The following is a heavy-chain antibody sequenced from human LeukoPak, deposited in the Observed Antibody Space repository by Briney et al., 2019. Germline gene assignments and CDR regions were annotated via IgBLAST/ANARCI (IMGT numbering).Heavy chain of an antibody. CDR1: GFTFSSYS. J-gene: IGHJ4*02. Sequence: GGSLRLSCAASGFTFSSYSMNWVRQAPGKGLEWVSSISSSSSYIYYADSVKGRFTISRDNAKNSLYLQMNSLRAEDTAVYYCASDYYDSRGYYAYWGQGTLVTVSS. CDR2: ISSSSSYI. D-gene: IGHD3-22*01. V-gene: IGHV3-21*01. CDR3: ASDYYDSRGYYAY.